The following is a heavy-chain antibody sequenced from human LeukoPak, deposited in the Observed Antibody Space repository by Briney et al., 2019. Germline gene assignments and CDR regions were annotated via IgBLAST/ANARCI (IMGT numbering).Heavy chain of an antibody. CDR1: GGTFSSYA. Sequence: VKVSCKASGGTFSSYAISWVRQAPGQGLEWMGRIIPIFGTANYAQKFQGRVTITTDESTSTAYMELSSLRSEDTAVYYCAKEYLAAAGTFDYWGQGTLVTISS. J-gene: IGHJ4*02. V-gene: IGHV1-69*05. CDR2: IIPIFGTA. CDR3: AKEYLAAAGTFDY. D-gene: IGHD6-13*01.